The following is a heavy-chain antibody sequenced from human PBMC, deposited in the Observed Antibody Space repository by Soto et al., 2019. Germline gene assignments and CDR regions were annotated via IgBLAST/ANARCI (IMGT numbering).Heavy chain of an antibody. J-gene: IGHJ4*02. Sequence: ASVKVSCKASGYTFTSYLMHWVRQAPGQRLEWMGWINAGNGNTKYSQKFQGRVTITRDASASTAYMELSSLRSEDTAVYYCARELSYYDSSAYYVWGQGTLVTVSS. CDR2: INAGNGNT. CDR1: GYTFTSYL. D-gene: IGHD3-22*01. CDR3: ARELSYYDSSAYYV. V-gene: IGHV1-3*01.